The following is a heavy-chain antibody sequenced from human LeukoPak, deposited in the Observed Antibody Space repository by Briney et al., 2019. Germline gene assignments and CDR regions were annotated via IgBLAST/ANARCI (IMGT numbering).Heavy chain of an antibody. CDR2: INHSGST. CDR1: GGSISGYY. Sequence: SETLSLTCTVSGGSISGYYWSWIRQPPGKGLEWIGEINHSGSTNYNPSLKSRATISVDTSKNQFSLKLSSVTAADTAVYYCARGGPVTIDYWGQGTLVTVSS. CDR3: ARGGPVTIDY. V-gene: IGHV4-34*01. D-gene: IGHD4-17*01. J-gene: IGHJ4*02.